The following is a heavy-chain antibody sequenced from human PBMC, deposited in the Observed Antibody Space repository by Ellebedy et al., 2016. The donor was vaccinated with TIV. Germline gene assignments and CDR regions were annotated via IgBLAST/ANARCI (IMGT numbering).Heavy chain of an antibody. CDR1: GLSISRSNYY. CDR3: ARIDDNAGYNFDS. V-gene: IGHV4-39*07. J-gene: IGHJ4*02. D-gene: IGHD5-24*01. Sequence: MPSETLSLTCTVSGLSISRSNYYWGWIRQAPGQGLEWIGRLYYTGFAYYNRSLKSRAAIALDTSTNQFSLKVTSVTAADTAMYFCARIDDNAGYNFDSWGPGTLVTVSS. CDR2: LYYTGFA.